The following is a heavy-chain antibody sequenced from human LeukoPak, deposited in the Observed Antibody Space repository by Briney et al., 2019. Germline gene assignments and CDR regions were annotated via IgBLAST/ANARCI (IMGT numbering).Heavy chain of an antibody. J-gene: IGHJ3*02. V-gene: IGHV4-38-2*02. CDR3: ASADYYDSRSWAFDI. Sequence: SETLSLTCTVSGYSISSGYFWGWIRQPPGKGLEWIGTIYHSGSTYYNASLESRVTISVDTSKNQFSLKLSSVTAADTAVYYCASADYYDSRSWAFDIWGQGTMVTVSS. CDR2: IYHSGST. D-gene: IGHD3-22*01. CDR1: GYSISSGYF.